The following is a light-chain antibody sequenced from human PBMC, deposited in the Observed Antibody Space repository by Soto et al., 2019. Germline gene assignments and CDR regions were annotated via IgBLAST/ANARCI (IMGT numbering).Light chain of an antibody. CDR2: AAS. CDR1: QSTSSY. CDR3: QQSYSTPRT. Sequence: DIQMTQSPSSLSASVGDRVTITCRTSQSTSSYLNWYQQKPGKAPKLLIYAASSLQSGVPSRFSGSVSGTDFTLTISSLQPEDFATYYCQQSYSTPRTFGQGTKVDIK. V-gene: IGKV1-39*01. J-gene: IGKJ1*01.